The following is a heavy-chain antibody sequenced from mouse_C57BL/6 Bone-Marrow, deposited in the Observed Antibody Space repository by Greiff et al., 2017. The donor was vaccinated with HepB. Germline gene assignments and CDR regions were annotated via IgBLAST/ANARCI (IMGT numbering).Heavy chain of an antibody. CDR3: ARQAVV. D-gene: IGHD1-1*01. CDR2: ISSGGSYT. V-gene: IGHV5-6*02. Sequence: DVKLVESGGDLVKPGGSLKLSCAASGFTFSSYGMSWVRQTPDKRLEWVATISSGGSYTYYPDSVKGRFTISRDNAKNTLYLQMSSLKSEDTAMYYCARQAVVWGQGTTLTVSS. J-gene: IGHJ2*01. CDR1: GFTFSSYG.